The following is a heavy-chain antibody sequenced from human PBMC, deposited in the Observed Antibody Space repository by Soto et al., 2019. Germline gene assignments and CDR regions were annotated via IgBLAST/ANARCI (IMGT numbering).Heavy chain of an antibody. CDR2: ISGSASYI. D-gene: IGHD6-19*01. V-gene: IGHV3-48*03. J-gene: IGHJ4*02. CDR3: ARSRSHWLASDS. CDR1: GFTFSSYE. Sequence: EVQLVESGGGLVQPGGSLRLSCAASGFTFSSYEMNWVRRAPDKGLEWASYISGSASYIYYADSVKGRFTVSRDNAKKSLNLQMNSLRAEDTAVYYCARSRSHWLASDSWGQGTLVTVSA.